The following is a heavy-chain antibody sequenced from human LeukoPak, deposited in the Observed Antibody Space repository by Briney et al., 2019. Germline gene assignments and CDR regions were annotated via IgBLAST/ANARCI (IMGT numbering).Heavy chain of an antibody. V-gene: IGHV1-69*13. D-gene: IGHD1-26*01. J-gene: IGHJ4*02. CDR2: IIPIFGTA. CDR3: ARGGRLVGATDLFGY. CDR1: GGTFSSYA. Sequence: SVKVSCKASGGTFSSYAISWVRQAPGKGVEWMGGIIPIFGTANYAQKFQGRVTITADESTSTAYMELSSLRSEDTAVYYCARGGRLVGATDLFGYWGQGTLVTVSS.